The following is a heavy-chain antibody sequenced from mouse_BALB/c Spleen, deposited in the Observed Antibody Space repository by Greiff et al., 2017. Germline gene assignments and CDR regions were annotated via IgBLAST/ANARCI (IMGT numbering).Heavy chain of an antibody. CDR2: IWAGGST. D-gene: IGHD1-1*01. CDR1: GFSLTSYG. J-gene: IGHJ2*01. Sequence: VQLQESGPGLVAPSQSLSITCTVSGFSLTSYGVHWVRQPPGKGLEWLGVIWAGGSTNYNSALMSRLSISKDNSKSQVFLKMNSLQTDDTAMYYCTTVVAKEGYYFDYWGQGTTLTVSS. CDR3: TTVVAKEGYYFDY. V-gene: IGHV2-9*02.